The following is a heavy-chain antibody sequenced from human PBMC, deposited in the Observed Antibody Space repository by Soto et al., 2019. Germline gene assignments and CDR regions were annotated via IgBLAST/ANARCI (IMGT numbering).Heavy chain of an antibody. CDR3: ARGGSSDWQVAFDF. V-gene: IGHV4-34*01. J-gene: IGHJ3*01. CDR2: VNHNGRN. CDR1: GGSFSGYF. D-gene: IGHD6-19*01. Sequence: SETLSLPCAVYGGSFSGYFWNWIRQTPGKGLEWIGKVNHNGRNNYNPSLKSRVTISLDMSKNQISLKLTSVTAAGTAVYYCARGGSSDWQVAFDFWGQGTMVTVSS.